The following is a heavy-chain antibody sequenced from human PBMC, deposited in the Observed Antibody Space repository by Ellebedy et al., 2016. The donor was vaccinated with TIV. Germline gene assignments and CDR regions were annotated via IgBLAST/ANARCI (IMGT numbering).Heavy chain of an antibody. CDR1: GFSFNNAW. CDR2: ISGSGVST. Sequence: GGSLRLSCAASGFSFNNAWMTWVRQAPGKGLEWVSSISGSGVSTYYADSVKGRFTISRDNSKNTLYLQMNSLRAEDTAVYYCAKKGGFEYTAFDYWGQGTPVTVSS. D-gene: IGHD5-12*01. V-gene: IGHV3-23*01. J-gene: IGHJ4*02. CDR3: AKKGGFEYTAFDY.